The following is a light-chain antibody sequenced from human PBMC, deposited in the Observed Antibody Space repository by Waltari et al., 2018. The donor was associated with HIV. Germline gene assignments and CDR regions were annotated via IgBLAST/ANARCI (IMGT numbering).Light chain of an antibody. Sequence: QSVLTQQPSASGTPGQRVTISCSGSSSNTGTNYVYWYQQLPGTAPNLLIYRHNQRPPGVPARFSGSKSGASASLALCGLRSDDEAVYYSAAWRDGLSAVVFGGGTKLSVL. CDR2: RHN. CDR1: SSNTGTNY. CDR3: AAWRDGLSAVV. J-gene: IGLJ2*01. V-gene: IGLV1-47*01.